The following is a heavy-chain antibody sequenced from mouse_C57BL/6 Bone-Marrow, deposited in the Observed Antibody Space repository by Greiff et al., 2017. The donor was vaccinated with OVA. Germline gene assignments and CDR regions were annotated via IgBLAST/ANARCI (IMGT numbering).Heavy chain of an antibody. CDR3: SCSIYCGYESFAY. J-gene: IGHJ3*01. CDR2: IYPGDGDT. Sequence: VQLQQSGAELVKPGASVKISCKASGYAFSSYWMNWVKQRPGKGLEWIGQIYPGDGDTNYNGKFKGKATLTADKSSSTAYMQLSSLTSEDSAVSFCSCSIYCGYESFAYWGQGTLVTVSA. D-gene: IGHD2-2*01. CDR1: GYAFSSYW. V-gene: IGHV1-80*01.